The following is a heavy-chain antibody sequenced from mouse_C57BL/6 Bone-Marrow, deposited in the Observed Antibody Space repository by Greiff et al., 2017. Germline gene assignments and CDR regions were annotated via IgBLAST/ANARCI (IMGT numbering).Heavy chain of an antibody. CDR3: DIGISGGYYAKDY. CDR1: GFSLTSYG. CDR2: IWSGGST. V-gene: IGHV2-2*01. Sequence: VHLVESGPGLVQPSQCLSITCTASGFSLTSYGVHWVRQSPGKGLEWLGVIWSGGSTDYNAAFISRLSISKDNSKSQVFFKMNSLQADDTAIYYCDIGISGGYYAKDYWGQGTSVTVSS. J-gene: IGHJ4*01. D-gene: IGHD3-3*01.